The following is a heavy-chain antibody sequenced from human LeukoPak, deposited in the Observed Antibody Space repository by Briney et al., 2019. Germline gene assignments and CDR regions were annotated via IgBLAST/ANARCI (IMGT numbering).Heavy chain of an antibody. Sequence: QSGGSLRLSCAASGFTFSSYGMHWVRQAPGKGLEWVALIWYDGSNKYYADSVKGRFSISRDNAKNSLYLQMNSLRAEDTAIYYCTRVGYIDEGIDYWGQGTLVTVSS. CDR1: GFTFSSYG. J-gene: IGHJ4*02. D-gene: IGHD5-24*01. CDR2: IWYDGSNK. V-gene: IGHV3-33*03. CDR3: TRVGYIDEGIDY.